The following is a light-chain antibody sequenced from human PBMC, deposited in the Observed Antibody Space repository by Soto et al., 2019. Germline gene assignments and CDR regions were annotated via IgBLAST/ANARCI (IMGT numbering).Light chain of an antibody. V-gene: IGKV3-11*01. CDR1: QSVSTY. J-gene: IGKJ4*01. Sequence: DMVLTQSPATLSLSPGDRATLSCSASQSVSTYLAWYQQKPGQAPRLLIYDASTRAAGIPARFSGSGSGTDFSLTITSLQPEDFAVYYCHQRSDWPSTFGGGTKVEIK. CDR3: HQRSDWPST. CDR2: DAS.